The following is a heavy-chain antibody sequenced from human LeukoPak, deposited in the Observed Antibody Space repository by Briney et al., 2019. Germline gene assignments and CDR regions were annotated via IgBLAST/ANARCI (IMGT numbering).Heavy chain of an antibody. CDR1: GGSISSSSYY. CDR2: IYYSGST. D-gene: IGHD6-13*01. Sequence: SETLSLTCTVSGGSISSSSYYWGWIRQPPGKGLEWIGSIYYSGSTYYNPSLKSRVTISVDTSKNQFSLKLSSVTAADTAVYYCARRSGQQLVKSSRYYYYMDVWGKGTTVTVSS. J-gene: IGHJ6*03. V-gene: IGHV4-39*01. CDR3: ARRSGQQLVKSSRYYYYMDV.